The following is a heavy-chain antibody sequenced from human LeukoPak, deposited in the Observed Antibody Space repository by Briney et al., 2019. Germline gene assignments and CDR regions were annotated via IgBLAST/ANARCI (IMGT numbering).Heavy chain of an antibody. CDR3: ARGGYSSSRDAFDI. CDR2: INPSGGST. CDR1: GYTFTNYY. J-gene: IGHJ3*02. Sequence: ASVKVSCKASGYTFTNYYIHWVRQAPGQGLEWMGIINPSGGSTGYALKFQDRVTMTRDTSTSTVYMELSSLRSEDTALYYCARGGYSSSRDAFDIWGQGTMVTVSS. V-gene: IGHV1-46*01. D-gene: IGHD6-13*01.